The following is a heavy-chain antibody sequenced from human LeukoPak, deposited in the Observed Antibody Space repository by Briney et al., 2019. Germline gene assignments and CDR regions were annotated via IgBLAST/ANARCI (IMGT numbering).Heavy chain of an antibody. D-gene: IGHD3-9*01. Sequence: GGSLRLSCAASGFTFSSYAMNWVRQAPGKGLEWVSGINSSGGGTYYADSVRGRFTISRDNSKNTLYLQMNSLRAEDTAVYYCTRDRIYDILTGRRYYYMDVWGKGTTVTVSS. J-gene: IGHJ6*03. CDR1: GFTFSSYA. CDR3: TRDRIYDILTGRRYYYMDV. V-gene: IGHV3-23*01. CDR2: INSSGGGT.